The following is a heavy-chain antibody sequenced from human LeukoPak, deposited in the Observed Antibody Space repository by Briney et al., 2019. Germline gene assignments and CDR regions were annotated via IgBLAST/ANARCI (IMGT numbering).Heavy chain of an antibody. CDR3: ARVPREGYSSSSGAFDV. V-gene: IGHV4-34*01. D-gene: IGHD6-6*01. CDR1: GGSFSGYY. CDR2: INHSGST. J-gene: IGHJ3*01. Sequence: PSETLSHTCAVSGGSFSGYYWTWVRQSPGKGLEWIGEINHSGSTNYNPSLKSRVTISVDKSKNQFSLKLSSVTAADTAMYYCARVPREGYSSSSGAFDVWGQGTMVTVSS.